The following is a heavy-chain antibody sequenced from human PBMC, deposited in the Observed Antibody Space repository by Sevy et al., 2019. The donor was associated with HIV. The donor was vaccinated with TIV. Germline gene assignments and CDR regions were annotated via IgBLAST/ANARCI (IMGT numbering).Heavy chain of an antibody. V-gene: IGHV4-59*01. CDR1: GDSIGTYY. Sequence: SETLSLTCTVSGDSIGTYYWTWIRQPPGKGLEWIGYIYYSGSTKYNPSLKSRVTISVDTSKNQFSLELSSVTASDTAVYYCASAGSSSPPTYFFDYWGHGTLVTVSS. CDR2: IYYSGST. D-gene: IGHD6-6*01. J-gene: IGHJ4*01. CDR3: ASAGSSSPPTYFFDY.